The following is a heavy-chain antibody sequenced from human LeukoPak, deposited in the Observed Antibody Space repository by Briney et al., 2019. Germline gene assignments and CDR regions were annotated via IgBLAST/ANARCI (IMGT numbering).Heavy chain of an antibody. CDR3: ATGPDYYYYYGMDV. CDR2: FDPEDGET. J-gene: IGHJ6*02. Sequence: ASVTLSCTVSGYTLTELSMNWVRQAPGKGLEWMGGFDPEDGETIYAQKFQGRVTMTENTSTDTAYLELSSLRSEDTAVYYCATGPDYYYYYGMDVWGQGTTVTVSS. V-gene: IGHV1-24*01. CDR1: GYTLTELS.